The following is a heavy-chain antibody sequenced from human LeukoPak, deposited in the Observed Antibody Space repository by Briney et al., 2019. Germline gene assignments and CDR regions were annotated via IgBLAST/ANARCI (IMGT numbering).Heavy chain of an antibody. V-gene: IGHV3-48*03. J-gene: IGHJ4*02. D-gene: IGHD3-22*01. CDR1: GFTFSSYE. CDR2: FSSSGSTI. CDR3: ARVHSSGLIGEFDY. Sequence: GGSLRLSCAASGFTFSSYEMNWVRQAPGKGLEWVSYFSSSGSTIYYADSVKGRFTISRDNAKNSLYLQMNSLRAEDTAVYYCARVHSSGLIGEFDYWGQRTLVTVSS.